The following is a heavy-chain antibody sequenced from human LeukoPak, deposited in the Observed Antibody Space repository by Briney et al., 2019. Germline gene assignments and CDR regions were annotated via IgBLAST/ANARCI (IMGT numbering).Heavy chain of an antibody. Sequence: PGGSLRLSCAASGFTFSSNAMSWVRQAPGEGLEWVSAIRGSGGSTYYADSVQGRFAISRDNYKRTLNLQMTSLSVEDPAVYYCAKDPRASSAYYYDRLGYWGQGTLVTVSS. J-gene: IGHJ4*02. V-gene: IGHV3-23*01. CDR2: IRGSGGST. D-gene: IGHD3-22*01. CDR1: GFTFSSNA. CDR3: AKDPRASSAYYYDRLGY.